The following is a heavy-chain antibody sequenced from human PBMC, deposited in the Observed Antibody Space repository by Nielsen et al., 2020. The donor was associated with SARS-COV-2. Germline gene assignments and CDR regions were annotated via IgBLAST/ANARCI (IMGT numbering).Heavy chain of an antibody. Sequence: SETLSLTCTVSGGPISNDGDYWTWIRQLPGKGLEWIGFVYHSGNTHFNPSLKSRLTMSIDTSKNQFSLELSSVTAADTAVYYCAREDDSSGFHFDLWGRGTLVTVSS. CDR2: VYHSGNT. CDR1: GGPISNDGDY. D-gene: IGHD3-22*01. V-gene: IGHV4-31*03. CDR3: AREDDSSGFHFDL. J-gene: IGHJ4*02.